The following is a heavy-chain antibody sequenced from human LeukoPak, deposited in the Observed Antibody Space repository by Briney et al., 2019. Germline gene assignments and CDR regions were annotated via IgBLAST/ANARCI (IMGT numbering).Heavy chain of an antibody. D-gene: IGHD6-19*01. Sequence: GASVKVSCKASGYTFTGCYMHWVRQAPGQGLEWMGWINPNSGGTNYAQKFQGRVTMTRDTSISTAYMELSRLRSDDTAVYYCARGPKVLSIAVAGRAYYFDYWGQGTLVTVSS. CDR2: INPNSGGT. J-gene: IGHJ4*02. CDR3: ARGPKVLSIAVAGRAYYFDY. V-gene: IGHV1-2*02. CDR1: GYTFTGCY.